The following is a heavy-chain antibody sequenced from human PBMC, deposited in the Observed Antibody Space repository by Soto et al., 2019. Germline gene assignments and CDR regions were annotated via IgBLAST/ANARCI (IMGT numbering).Heavy chain of an antibody. J-gene: IGHJ4*02. CDR2: ISYDGSNK. D-gene: IGHD5-12*01. CDR1: GFTFSSYG. V-gene: IGHV3-30*18. Sequence: QVQLVESGGGVVQPGRSLRLSCAASGFTFSSYGIHWVRQAPGKGLEWVAVISYDGSNKYYADSVKGRFTISRDNSKNTLYLQMNSLRAEDMAVYYCAKSLVGAYSGYDFDYWGQGTLVTVSS. CDR3: AKSLVGAYSGYDFDY.